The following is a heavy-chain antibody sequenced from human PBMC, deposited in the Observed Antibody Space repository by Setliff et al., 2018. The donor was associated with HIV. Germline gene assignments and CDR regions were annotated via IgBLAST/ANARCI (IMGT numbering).Heavy chain of an antibody. D-gene: IGHD4-17*01. J-gene: IGHJ4*02. CDR1: GGSISVSSSYY. CDR2: MFYSGGA. Sequence: PSETLSLTCTVSGGSISVSSSYYWGWIRQPPGKGLEWIGNMFYSGGAYYNPSLKSRLTISVDTSKNQLSLKLSSVTAADTAIYYCARRIYGNNPYFDYWSQGTLVTVSS. CDR3: ARRIYGNNPYFDY. V-gene: IGHV4-39*01.